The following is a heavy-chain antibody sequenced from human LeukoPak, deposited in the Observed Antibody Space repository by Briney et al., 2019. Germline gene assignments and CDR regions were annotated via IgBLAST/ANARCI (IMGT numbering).Heavy chain of an antibody. CDR2: IRSKAYGGTT. D-gene: IGHD3-16*01. CDR3: TRGPYYDYVWGSFPPHY. CDR1: GFTFSDYY. Sequence: GGSLRLSCAASGFTFSDYYMSWFRQAPGKGLEWVGFIRSKAYGGTTEYAASVKGRFTISRDDSKSIAYLQMNSLKTEDTAVYYCTRGPYYDYVWGSFPPHYWGQGTLVTVSS. V-gene: IGHV3-49*03. J-gene: IGHJ4*02.